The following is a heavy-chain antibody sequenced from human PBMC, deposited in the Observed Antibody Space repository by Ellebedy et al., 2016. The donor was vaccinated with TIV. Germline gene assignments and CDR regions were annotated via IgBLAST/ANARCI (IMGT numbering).Heavy chain of an antibody. CDR1: GYTFTSYG. Sequence: ASVKVSXXASGYTFTSYGISWVRQAPGQGLEWMGWISAYNGNTNYAQKFQGRVTMTTDTSTSTAYMELRSLRSDDTAVYYCARDFISPNTKYYYYYYGMDVWGQGTTVTVSS. D-gene: IGHD3-3*01. V-gene: IGHV1-18*04. J-gene: IGHJ6*02. CDR2: ISAYNGNT. CDR3: ARDFISPNTKYYYYYYGMDV.